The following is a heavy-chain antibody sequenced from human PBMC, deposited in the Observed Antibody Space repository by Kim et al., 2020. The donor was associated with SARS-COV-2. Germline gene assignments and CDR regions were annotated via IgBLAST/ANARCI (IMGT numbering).Heavy chain of an antibody. CDR3: ARDTTVTYSYYYYYMDV. D-gene: IGHD4-4*01. CDR1: GGSISSYY. CDR2: IYTSGST. J-gene: IGHJ6*03. V-gene: IGHV4-4*07. Sequence: SETLSLTCTVSGGSISSYYWSWIRQPAGKGLEWIGRIYTSGSTNYNPSLKSRVTMSVDTSKNQFSLKLSSVTAADTAVYYCARDTTVTYSYYYYYMDVWGKGTTVTVSS.